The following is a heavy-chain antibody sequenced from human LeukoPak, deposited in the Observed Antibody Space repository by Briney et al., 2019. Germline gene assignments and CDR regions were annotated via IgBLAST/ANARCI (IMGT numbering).Heavy chain of an antibody. J-gene: IGHJ4*02. V-gene: IGHV3-53*04. CDR1: GFTVSTNC. D-gene: IGHD5-18*01. CDR2: IYSGGTT. CDR3: ARVDTVMAYYFVP. Sequence: GGSLRLSCAASGFTVSTNCMTWVRQAPGKGLEWVSTIYSGGTTYYADSVMGRFTISRHNSRNTLYLQMNSLRAEDTAVYYCARVDTVMAYYFVPGGQGTLVTVSS.